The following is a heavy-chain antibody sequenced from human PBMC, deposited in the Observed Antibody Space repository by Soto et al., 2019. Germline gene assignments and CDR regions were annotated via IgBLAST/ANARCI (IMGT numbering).Heavy chain of an antibody. D-gene: IGHD1-20*01. Sequence: PQETRRHTYTGSAGSIRLSSDFGGWLRHAPEKGLEWIGNIDYSGTAYFSPSLATRVTFHVDTSKNQFPLTLYSVTAADTAVYDCARITGRHLDYWGQASRFT. CDR2: IDYSGTA. CDR1: AGSIRLSSDF. CDR3: ARITGRHLDY. V-gene: IGHV4-39*01. J-gene: IGHJ4*02.